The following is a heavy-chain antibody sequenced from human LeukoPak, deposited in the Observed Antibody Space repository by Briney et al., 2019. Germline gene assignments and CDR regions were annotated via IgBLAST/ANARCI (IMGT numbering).Heavy chain of an antibody. J-gene: IGHJ4*02. CDR3: ARVTLGALYYFDY. Sequence: SETLSLTCTVSGGSISSYYWSWIRQPPGKGLEWIGSIYYSGTTYFNPSLKSRVTISVDTSKNLFSLKLSSVTAADTAVYFCARVTLGALYYFDYWGQGTLVTVSS. D-gene: IGHD1-26*01. V-gene: IGHV4-39*07. CDR2: IYYSGTT. CDR1: GGSISSYY.